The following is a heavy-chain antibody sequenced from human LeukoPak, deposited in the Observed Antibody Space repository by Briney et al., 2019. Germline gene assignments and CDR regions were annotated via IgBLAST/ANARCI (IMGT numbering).Heavy chain of an antibody. CDR1: GFTFSDYY. V-gene: IGHV3-11*04. J-gene: IGHJ4*02. Sequence: KSGGSLRLSCAASGFTFSDYYMSWIRQAPGKGLEWVSYVSSSGSTIYYADSVKGRFTISRDNAKNSLYLQMTSLRPEDTALYYCAKEWYVGSPPDYWGQGTQVTVSS. CDR3: AKEWYVGSPPDY. CDR2: VSSSGSTI. D-gene: IGHD3-10*01.